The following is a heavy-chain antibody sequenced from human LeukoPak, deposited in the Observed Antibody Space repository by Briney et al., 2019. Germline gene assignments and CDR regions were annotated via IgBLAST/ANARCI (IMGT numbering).Heavy chain of an antibody. J-gene: IGHJ4*02. CDR2: IIPILGIA. V-gene: IGHV1-69*02. D-gene: IGHD1-26*01. Sequence: SVKVSCKASGGTFSSYTISWVRQAPGQGLEWMGRIIPILGIANYAKKFQGRVTITAAKSTSTAYMELSSLRSEDTAVYYCARAGLYSGSYFDYWGQGTLVTVSS. CDR1: GGTFSSYT. CDR3: ARAGLYSGSYFDY.